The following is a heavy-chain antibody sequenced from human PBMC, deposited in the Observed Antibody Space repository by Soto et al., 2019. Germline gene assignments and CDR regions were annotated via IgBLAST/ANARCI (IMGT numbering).Heavy chain of an antibody. CDR2: IYYSGST. V-gene: IGHV4-39*01. D-gene: IGHD3-10*01. Sequence: QVQLQESGPGLVKPSEILSLTCTVSGDSISSDGYYWGWFRQPPGKGLEWIGRIYYSGSTYYNPSLHGRGTIPRDTSNNQFSLKVSSVTATDAGVYYCARPRTHNKCGESFYGVDVWGQGTTVTVSS. CDR3: ARPRTHNKCGESFYGVDV. J-gene: IGHJ6*02. CDR1: GDSISSDGYY.